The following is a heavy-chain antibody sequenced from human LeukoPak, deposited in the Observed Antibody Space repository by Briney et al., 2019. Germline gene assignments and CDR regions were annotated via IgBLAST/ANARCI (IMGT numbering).Heavy chain of an antibody. CDR2: ISASSGNT. J-gene: IGHJ4*02. D-gene: IGHD6-13*01. V-gene: IGHV1-18*01. Sequence: GASVKVSCKASGYTFTSYGVSWVRQAPGQGLEWMGWISASSGNTNFAQKLQGRVTLTTDTSTSTAYMELRSLTSDDTAVYYCARYPLSYSSNWHYYFDYWGQGTLLTVSS. CDR1: GYTFTSYG. CDR3: ARYPLSYSSNWHYYFDY.